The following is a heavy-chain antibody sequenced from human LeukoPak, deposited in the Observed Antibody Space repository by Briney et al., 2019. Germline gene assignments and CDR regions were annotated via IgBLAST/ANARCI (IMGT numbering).Heavy chain of an antibody. V-gene: IGHV4-39*07. CDR1: GGSISSSSYY. Sequence: PSETLSLTCTVSGGSISSSSYYWGWIRQPPGKGLEWIGSIYYSGSTYYNPSLKSRVTISVDTSKNQFSLKLSSVTAADTAVYYCARSSSSGWPYFDYWGQGTLVTVSS. J-gene: IGHJ4*02. CDR3: ARSSSSGWPYFDY. D-gene: IGHD6-19*01. CDR2: IYYSGST.